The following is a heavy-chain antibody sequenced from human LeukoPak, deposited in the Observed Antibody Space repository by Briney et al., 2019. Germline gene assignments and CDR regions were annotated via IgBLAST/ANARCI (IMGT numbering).Heavy chain of an antibody. CDR3: ARVTGYYGLDY. CDR1: GFTINNYW. D-gene: IGHD3-9*01. Sequence: PGGSLRLSCAASGFTINNYWMSWVRQAPGKGLEWVANIKQDGSENYYVDSVKGRFTISRDNAKNSVYLQMNSLRAEDTAVYYCARVTGYYGLDYWGQGTLVTVSS. CDR2: IKQDGSEN. V-gene: IGHV3-7*04. J-gene: IGHJ4*02.